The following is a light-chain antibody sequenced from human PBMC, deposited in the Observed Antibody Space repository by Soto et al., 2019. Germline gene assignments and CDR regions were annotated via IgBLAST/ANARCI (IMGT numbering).Light chain of an antibody. CDR3: CSYTTRSTYV. V-gene: IGLV2-18*02. CDR2: DVN. Sequence: QSALTQPASVSGSPGQSITVSCTGSISDVGSYNRVSWYQQPPGTAPKLIIYDVNNRPLGVPDRFFGSKSGNTASLTISGLQAEDEADYYCCSYTTRSTYVFGTGTKLTVL. CDR1: ISDVGSYNR. J-gene: IGLJ1*01.